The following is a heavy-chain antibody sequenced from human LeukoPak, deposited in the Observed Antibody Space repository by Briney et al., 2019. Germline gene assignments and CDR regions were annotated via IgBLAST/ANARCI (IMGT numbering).Heavy chain of an antibody. V-gene: IGHV4-61*02. CDR3: AREEYFDGSGYYFRYFDS. J-gene: IGHJ4*02. Sequence: SQTLSLTCTVSGGSISSDNYYWTWIRQPAGKGLEWIVRVYTGGSANYNPSLKSRVTMSVDTSKNQFSLKLNSVTAADTALYYCAREEYFDGSGYYFRYFDSWGQGILVTVSS. D-gene: IGHD3-22*01. CDR1: GGSISSDNYY. CDR2: VYTGGSA.